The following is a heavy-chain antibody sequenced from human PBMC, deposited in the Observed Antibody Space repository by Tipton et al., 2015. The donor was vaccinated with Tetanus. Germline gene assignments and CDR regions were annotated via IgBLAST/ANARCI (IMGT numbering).Heavy chain of an antibody. CDR2: ISYSGRT. J-gene: IGHJ4*02. Sequence: TLSLTCAVSGGSLNTYYWSWIRQSPGKGLEWIGYISYSGRTNYNPSLKSRVSLSVDTAKNQFSLKLSSVTAADTAVYYCAKDIGSGWYGSFDYWGQGTLVTVSS. CDR1: GGSLNTYY. CDR3: AKDIGSGWYGSFDY. D-gene: IGHD6-19*01. V-gene: IGHV4-59*12.